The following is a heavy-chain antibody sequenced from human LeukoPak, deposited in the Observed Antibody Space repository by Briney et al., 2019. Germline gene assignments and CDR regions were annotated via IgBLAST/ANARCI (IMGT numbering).Heavy chain of an antibody. D-gene: IGHD3-3*01. CDR1: GYTFTSYG. CDR3: ARALPPYYDFWSGYYSGGMDV. CDR2: ISAYNGNT. Sequence: ASVKVSCKASGYTFTSYGISWVRQAPGQGLEWMGWISAYNGNTNYAQKLQGRVTMTTDTSTGTAYMELRSLRSDDTAVYYCARALPPYYDFWSGYYSGGMDVWGQGTTVTVSS. V-gene: IGHV1-18*01. J-gene: IGHJ6*02.